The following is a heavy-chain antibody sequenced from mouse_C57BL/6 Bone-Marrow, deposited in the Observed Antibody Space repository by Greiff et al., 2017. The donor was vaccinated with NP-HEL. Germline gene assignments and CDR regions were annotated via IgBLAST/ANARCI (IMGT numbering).Heavy chain of an antibody. CDR2: IDPETGGT. CDR3: TPIYSYAMDY. J-gene: IGHJ4*01. Sequence: QVQLKESGAELVRPGASVTLSCKASGYTFTDYEMHWVKQTPVHGLEWIGAIDPETGGTAYNQKFKGKAILTADKSSSTAYMELRSLTSEDSAVYYCTPIYSYAMDYWGQGTSVTVSS. CDR1: GYTFTDYE. D-gene: IGHD2-1*01. V-gene: IGHV1-15*01.